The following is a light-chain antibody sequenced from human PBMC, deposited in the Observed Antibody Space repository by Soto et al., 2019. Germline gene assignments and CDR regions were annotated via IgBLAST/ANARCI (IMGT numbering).Light chain of an antibody. J-gene: IGKJ5*01. CDR3: QQRDTWPPGAT. Sequence: EIVLAQAQVTLSLTPGSRSALSGKAIQHVRSSLAWYQQKPGQAPRLLIYDASNRATGIPARFSGSGSGTDFALTLSSLEPEDFAVYYCQQRDTWPPGATFGQGTRLEIK. CDR1: QHVRSS. V-gene: IGKV3-11*01. CDR2: DAS.